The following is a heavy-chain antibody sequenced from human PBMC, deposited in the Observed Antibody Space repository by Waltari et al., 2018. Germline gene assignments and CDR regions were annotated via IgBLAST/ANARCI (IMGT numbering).Heavy chain of an antibody. J-gene: IGHJ3*02. CDR2: IYHTGTT. CDR3: ARGGSGSYMGSFDI. CDR1: GYSISNGYY. D-gene: IGHD1-26*01. Sequence: QVQLQESGPGLVKPSETLSLTCAVSGYSISNGYYWSWIRQPPGKGLEWIGGIYHTGTTYYYASLKSRVTISVDTSKNQFSLNLSFVTAADTALYFCARGGSGSYMGSFDIWGQGPMVTVSS. V-gene: IGHV4-38-2*01.